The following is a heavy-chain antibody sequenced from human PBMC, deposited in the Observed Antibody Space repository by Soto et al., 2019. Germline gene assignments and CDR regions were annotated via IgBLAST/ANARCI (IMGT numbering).Heavy chain of an antibody. V-gene: IGHV4-34*01. J-gene: IGHJ4*02. D-gene: IGHD6-13*01. CDR1: GGSFSVYY. CDR2: INHSGST. CDR3: ATRIAAAGTAPYYFDY. Sequence: LSLTCAVYGGSFSVYYWSWIRQPPGTGLEWIGEINHSGSTNYNPSLKSRVTISVDTSKNQFSLKLSSVTAADTAVYYCATRIAAAGTAPYYFDYSGQGTQVTVSS.